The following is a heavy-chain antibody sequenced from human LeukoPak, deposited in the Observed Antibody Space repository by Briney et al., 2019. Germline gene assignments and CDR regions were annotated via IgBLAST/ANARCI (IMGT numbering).Heavy chain of an antibody. V-gene: IGHV3-43*01. CDR1: GFSFDEYT. J-gene: IGHJ1*01. CDR3: AKDLDSSGYRFYFRH. D-gene: IGHD3-22*01. Sequence: VVPRRLNWRAAGFSFDEYTLHGVRQAQGKGLEWVSLISWDGGSRDYADSVKGRFTISRDNSKNSLYLQMNSLRTEDTALYYCAKDLDSSGYRFYFRHWGQGTLVTVSS. CDR2: ISWDGGSR.